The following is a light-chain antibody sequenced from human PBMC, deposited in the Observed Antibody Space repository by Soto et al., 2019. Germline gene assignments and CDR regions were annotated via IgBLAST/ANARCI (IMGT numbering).Light chain of an antibody. CDR2: AAS. J-gene: IGKJ4*01. V-gene: IGKV1-6*01. CDR1: QGLRDD. CDR3: LQEYNYPLT. Sequence: AIQMTQSPSSLSASIGDRVTITCWASQGLRDDLGWYQQKPGKAPKLLIYAASSLQSGVPSRFSGSGSGTDFTLTISSLQPEDFATYYCLQEYNYPLTFGGGTKVEI.